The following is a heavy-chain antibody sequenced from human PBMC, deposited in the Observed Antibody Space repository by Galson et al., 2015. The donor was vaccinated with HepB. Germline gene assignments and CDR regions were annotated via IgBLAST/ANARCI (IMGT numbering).Heavy chain of an antibody. Sequence: SLRLSCAASGFTFTGYATNWVRQPPGRGLEWISSISSGGSYIYYADSVKGRFTISRDNARNSLFLQLNSLRAEDTAVYYCTRGFPYYNNELNDYWGQGTLVTVSS. CDR2: ISSGGSYI. V-gene: IGHV3-21*01. CDR1: GFTFTGYA. D-gene: IGHD3-22*01. J-gene: IGHJ4*02. CDR3: TRGFPYYNNELNDY.